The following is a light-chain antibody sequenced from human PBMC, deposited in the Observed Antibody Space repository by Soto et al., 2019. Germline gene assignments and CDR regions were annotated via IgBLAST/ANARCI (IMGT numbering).Light chain of an antibody. CDR1: QSVSGW. Sequence: DIQMTQSPSTLSASVGDTVTVTCRASQSVSGWLAWYQQKPGEAPKLLIYDASALPRGVPARFSGSGSGTKFPLPIASLQPDDFATYCCQQYETFSGTFGPGTKVDIK. CDR2: DAS. V-gene: IGKV1-5*01. J-gene: IGKJ1*01. CDR3: QQYETFSGT.